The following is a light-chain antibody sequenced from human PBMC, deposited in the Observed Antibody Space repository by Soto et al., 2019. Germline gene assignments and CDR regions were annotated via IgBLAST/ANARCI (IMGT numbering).Light chain of an antibody. CDR2: GLN. V-gene: IGLV2-8*01. Sequence: QSVLTQPPSASESPGQSVTISCPGTSSDVGGYNYVSWYQQHPGKAPQLVIYGLNKRASGVPDRFSGSKSGNTASLTVSGLQAENEADYYCSSYAGSNILYVFGTGTKVTVL. CDR3: SSYAGSNILYV. CDR1: SSDVGGYNY. J-gene: IGLJ1*01.